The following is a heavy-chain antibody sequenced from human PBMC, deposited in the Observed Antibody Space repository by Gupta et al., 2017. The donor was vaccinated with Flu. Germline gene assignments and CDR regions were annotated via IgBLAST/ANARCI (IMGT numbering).Heavy chain of an antibody. CDR1: GFTLSRYE. J-gene: IGHJ3*02. CDR3: ARAEYCGGDCYSGAFDI. Sequence: EVQLVESGGGLVQPGGSRRLSCAASGFTLSRYELHWVRQATGKGLEWVSAIGTAGDTYYPGSVKGRFTISRENAKNSLYLQMNSLRAGDTAVYYCARAEYCGGDCYSGAFDIWGQGTMVTVSS. CDR2: IGTAGDT. V-gene: IGHV3-13*01. D-gene: IGHD2-21*02.